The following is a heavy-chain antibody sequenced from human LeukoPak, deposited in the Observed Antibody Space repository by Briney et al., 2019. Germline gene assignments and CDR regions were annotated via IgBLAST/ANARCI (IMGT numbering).Heavy chain of an antibody. V-gene: IGHV3-23*01. CDR1: GFSFTDSA. Sequence: PGGSLRLSYAASGFSFTDSAITWVRQAPGKGQEGVSAISTSGGDTIYTDSVKGRFTISRDNSKNTLYLQMNSLRAEDTAKYYCAKGGNYAPLDYWGQGTLVTVSS. D-gene: IGHD1-7*01. CDR3: AKGGNYAPLDY. CDR2: ISTSGGDT. J-gene: IGHJ4*02.